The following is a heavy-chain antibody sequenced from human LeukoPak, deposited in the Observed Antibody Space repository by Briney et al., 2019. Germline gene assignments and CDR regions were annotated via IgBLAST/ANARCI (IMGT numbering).Heavy chain of an antibody. Sequence: GGSLRLSCAASGFTFDDYAMHWVRQAPGKGLEWVSGISWNSGSIGYADSVKGRFTISRDNAKNSLYLQMNSLRAEDTALYYCASALSSGWYDYWGQGTLVTVSS. CDR2: ISWNSGSI. D-gene: IGHD6-19*01. CDR1: GFTFDDYA. CDR3: ASALSSGWYDY. V-gene: IGHV3-9*01. J-gene: IGHJ4*02.